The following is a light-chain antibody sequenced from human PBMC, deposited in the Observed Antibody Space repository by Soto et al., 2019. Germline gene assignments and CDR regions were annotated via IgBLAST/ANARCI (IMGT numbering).Light chain of an antibody. CDR3: SSYAGTHVV. J-gene: IGLJ1*01. V-gene: IGLV2-8*01. Sequence: QSALTQPPSASGSPGQSVTISCTGTTSDVGGYTYVSWYQQHPGKAPKLMIYDVTQRPSGVPDRFSGSKSGNTASLTVSGLQAEDEAEYYCSSYAGTHVVFGTGTKVTVL. CDR2: DVT. CDR1: TSDVGGYTY.